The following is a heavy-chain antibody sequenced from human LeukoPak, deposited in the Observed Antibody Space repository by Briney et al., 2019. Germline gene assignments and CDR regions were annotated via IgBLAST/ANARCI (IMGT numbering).Heavy chain of an antibody. CDR2: IYSSGNT. CDR1: GGSIRNYY. Sequence: SQTLSLTCAVSGGSIRNYYWSWIRQPPGKRLEYIGYIYSSGNTDYNPSLKSRVTISVDTSKNQVSLRLSSVTAADTAVYYCARGGYNPFDYWGQGTLVTVSS. J-gene: IGHJ4*02. V-gene: IGHV4-4*09. CDR3: ARGGYNPFDY. D-gene: IGHD5-24*01.